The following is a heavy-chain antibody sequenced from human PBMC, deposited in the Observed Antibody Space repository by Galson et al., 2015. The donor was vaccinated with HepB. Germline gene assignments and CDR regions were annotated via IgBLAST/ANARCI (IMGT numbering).Heavy chain of an antibody. J-gene: IGHJ4*02. CDR3: ARGGEEVYSDYIWGSYRPYYFDY. Sequence: SVKVSCKASGYTFTNYGITWVRQAPGQGLEWMGWISANNGNTNYAQKFQGRVTMTTDTFTSTAYMELRSLRSDDTAVYYCARGGEEVYSDYIWGSYRPYYFDYWGQGTLVIVSS. V-gene: IGHV1-18*01. CDR1: GYTFTNYG. CDR2: ISANNGNT. D-gene: IGHD3-16*02.